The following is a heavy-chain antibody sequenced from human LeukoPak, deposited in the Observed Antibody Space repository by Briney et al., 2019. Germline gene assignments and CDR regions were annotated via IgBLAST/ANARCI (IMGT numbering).Heavy chain of an antibody. Sequence: SETLSLTCTVSGGSISSYYWNWLRQPPGKGLEWIGYIYNTGSTNNNPSLKSRVTISVDTSKKHFSLKLSSVTAADTAVYYCARDKSRTYGSADAFDIWGQGTMVTVSS. J-gene: IGHJ3*02. D-gene: IGHD3-10*01. V-gene: IGHV4-59*01. CDR1: GGSISSYY. CDR2: IYNTGST. CDR3: ARDKSRTYGSADAFDI.